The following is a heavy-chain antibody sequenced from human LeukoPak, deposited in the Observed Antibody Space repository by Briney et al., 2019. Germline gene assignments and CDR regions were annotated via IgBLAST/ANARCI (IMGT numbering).Heavy chain of an antibody. CDR2: IYYSGST. CDR3: AREVGYCSGGSCYSYFDY. D-gene: IGHD2-15*01. J-gene: IGHJ4*02. CDR1: GGSISSYY. V-gene: IGHV4-59*01. Sequence: SETLSLTCTVSGGSISSYYWSWIRQHPGKGLEWIGYIYYSGSTNYNASLTNRVTISVDTSKNQFSLKLSSVTAADTAVYYCAREVGYCSGGSCYSYFDYWGQGTLVTVSS.